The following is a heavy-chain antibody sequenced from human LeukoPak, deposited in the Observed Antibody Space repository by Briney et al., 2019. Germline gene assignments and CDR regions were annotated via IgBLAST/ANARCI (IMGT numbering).Heavy chain of an antibody. J-gene: IGHJ4*02. CDR3: AKDSSIAPRLGDY. CDR1: GFSVSAHY. V-gene: IGHV3-23*01. D-gene: IGHD3-16*01. Sequence: GGSLRLSCAVSGFSVSAHYMSWVRQAPGKGLEWVSAISGSGGSTYYADSVEGRFTISRDNSKNTLYLQMNSLRAEDTAVYYCAKDSSIAPRLGDYWGQGTLVTVSS. CDR2: ISGSGGST.